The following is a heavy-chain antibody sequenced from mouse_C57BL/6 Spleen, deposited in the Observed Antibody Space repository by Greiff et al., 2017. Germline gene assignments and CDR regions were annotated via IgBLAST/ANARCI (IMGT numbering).Heavy chain of an antibody. CDR3: ARTLGYYGSSCDAMDD. D-gene: IGHD1-1*01. Sequence: QVQLQESGPGLVQPSPSLSISCTVSGFSLTSYGVHWVRQSPGKGLEWLGVLWRGGGKDNNAAFISRLSIIKDNSTSQVFFKMNSLQADDTAIYYCARTLGYYGSSCDAMDDWGKGTSVTVSS. CDR2: LWRGGGK. CDR1: GFSLTSYG. J-gene: IGHJ4*01. V-gene: IGHV2-2*01.